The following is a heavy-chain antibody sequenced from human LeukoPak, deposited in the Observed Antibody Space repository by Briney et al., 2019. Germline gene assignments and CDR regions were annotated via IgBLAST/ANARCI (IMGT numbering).Heavy chain of an antibody. Sequence: GGSLRLSCAVSGITLSNYGMSWVRQAPGKGLEWVAGISDTGGSTNYADSVKGRFTIARDNPKNALYLQMHSLRAEDTAVYFCAKRGVVIRVILVGFHKQAYYFDSWGQGALVTVSS. CDR1: GITLSNYG. CDR2: ISDTGGST. D-gene: IGHD3-22*01. CDR3: AKRGVVIRVILVGFHKQAYYFDS. J-gene: IGHJ4*02. V-gene: IGHV3-23*01.